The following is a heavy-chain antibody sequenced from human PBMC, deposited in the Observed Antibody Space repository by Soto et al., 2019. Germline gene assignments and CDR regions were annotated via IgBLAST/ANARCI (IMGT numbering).Heavy chain of an antibody. V-gene: IGHV3-48*03. Sequence: EVQLVESGGGLVQPGGSLRLSCAASGFTFSSYEMNWVRQAPGKGLEWVSYISSSGSTIYYADSVKGRFTISRDNAKNSLYLQMNSLRAEDTAVYYCAKTAYYYDSSGYHGGWFDPWGQGTLVTVSS. CDR3: AKTAYYYDSSGYHGGWFDP. CDR2: ISSSGSTI. J-gene: IGHJ5*02. D-gene: IGHD3-22*01. CDR1: GFTFSSYE.